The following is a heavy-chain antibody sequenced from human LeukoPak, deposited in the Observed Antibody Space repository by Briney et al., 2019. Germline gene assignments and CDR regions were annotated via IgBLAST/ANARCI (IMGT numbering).Heavy chain of an antibody. CDR1: GFTFSGSA. CDR2: ISGSGGST. V-gene: IGHV3-23*01. J-gene: IGHJ4*02. Sequence: PGGSLRLSCAASGFTFSGSAMTWVRQAPGKGPEWVSTISGSGGSTYYADSVKGRFTISRDNSKNTLYLQMNSLRAEDTAVYYCAKTMGAIDHDYWGQGTLVTVSS. D-gene: IGHD1-26*01. CDR3: AKTMGAIDHDY.